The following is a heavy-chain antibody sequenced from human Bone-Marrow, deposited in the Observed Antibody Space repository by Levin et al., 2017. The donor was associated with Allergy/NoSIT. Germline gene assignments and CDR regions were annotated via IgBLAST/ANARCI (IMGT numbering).Heavy chain of an antibody. CDR3: AREECGASRCNGFEY. J-gene: IGHJ4*02. CDR2: ITNSRRGSNV. CDR1: GFTLSSYE. D-gene: IGHD4/OR15-4a*01. Sequence: SCAVSGFTLSSYEMTWVRQAPGKGLEWLSHITNSRRGSNVFYADSVKGRFTISRDNARNSLYLQMNSLRAEDTAVYYCAREECGASRCNGFEYWGQGTLVTVSS. V-gene: IGHV3-48*03.